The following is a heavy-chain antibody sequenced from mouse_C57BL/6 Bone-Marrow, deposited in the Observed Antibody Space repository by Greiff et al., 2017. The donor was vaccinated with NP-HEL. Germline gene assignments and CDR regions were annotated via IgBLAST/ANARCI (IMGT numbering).Heavy chain of an antibody. D-gene: IGHD2-10*01. Sequence: QVHVKQPGAELVKPGASVKLSCKASGYTFTSYWMHWVKQRPGQGLEWIGMIHPNSGSTNYNEKFKSKATLTVDKSSSTAYMQLSSLTSEDSAVYYCARRLLWYPFAYWGQGTLVTVSA. CDR3: ARRLLWYPFAY. V-gene: IGHV1-64*01. CDR2: IHPNSGST. CDR1: GYTFTSYW. J-gene: IGHJ3*01.